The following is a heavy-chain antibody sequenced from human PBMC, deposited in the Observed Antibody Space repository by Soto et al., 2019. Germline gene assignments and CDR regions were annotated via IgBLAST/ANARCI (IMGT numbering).Heavy chain of an antibody. CDR3: TRHAIIPKLQYGMDV. V-gene: IGHV4-59*01. CDR2: IFYRGNT. CDR1: GGSISGYY. J-gene: IGHJ6*02. D-gene: IGHD1-1*01. Sequence: SETLSLTCTVSGGSISGYYWSWIRQPPGKGLEWIGYIFYRGNTLYNPSLQSRVTISVDTSKNQFFLGLTFVTAADTAVYYCTRHAIIPKLQYGMDVWGQGASVTVSS.